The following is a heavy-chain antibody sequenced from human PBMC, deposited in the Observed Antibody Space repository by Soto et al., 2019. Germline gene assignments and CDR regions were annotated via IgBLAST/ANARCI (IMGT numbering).Heavy chain of an antibody. CDR3: ARGPGGFGEFSLNY. Sequence: SETLSLTCTVSGGSINTYYWSWIRQAAGKGLEWIGRIYSGGSTNYNPSLMSRVSVSVDMSKNQFSLKLSSVTAADTAVYYCARGPGGFGEFSLNYWGHGXLVTVYS. CDR2: IYSGGST. D-gene: IGHD3-10*01. CDR1: GGSINTYY. V-gene: IGHV4-4*07. J-gene: IGHJ4*01.